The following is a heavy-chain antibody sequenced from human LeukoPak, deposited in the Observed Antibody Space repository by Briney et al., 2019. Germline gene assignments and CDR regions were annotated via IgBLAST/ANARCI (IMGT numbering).Heavy chain of an antibody. V-gene: IGHV3-74*01. Sequence: GRSLRLSCAASGFTFSPYWMHWVRQTPGGGLVWVSRISGDGSGTNYADSVKGRFIISRDNANNTLYLQMNSLRAEDSAVYYCARDLSMILGPADSWGQGTLVTVAS. D-gene: IGHD3-22*01. CDR2: ISGDGSGT. J-gene: IGHJ4*02. CDR1: GFTFSPYW. CDR3: ARDLSMILGPADS.